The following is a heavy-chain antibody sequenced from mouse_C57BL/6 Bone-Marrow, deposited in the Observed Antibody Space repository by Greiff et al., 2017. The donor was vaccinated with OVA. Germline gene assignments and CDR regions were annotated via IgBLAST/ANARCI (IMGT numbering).Heavy chain of an antibody. V-gene: IGHV1-54*01. Sequence: QVQLQQSGAELVRPGTSVKVSCKASGYAFTNYLIEWVKQRPGQGLEWIGVINPGSGGTNYNEKFKGKATLTADKSSGTAYMQLSSLTSEDSAVYFCARGGGINWDPYYFDYWGQGTTLTVSS. CDR1: GYAFTNYL. CDR2: INPGSGGT. J-gene: IGHJ2*01. D-gene: IGHD4-1*02. CDR3: ARGGGINWDPYYFDY.